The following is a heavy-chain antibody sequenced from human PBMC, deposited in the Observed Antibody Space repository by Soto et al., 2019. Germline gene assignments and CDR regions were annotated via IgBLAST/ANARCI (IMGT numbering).Heavy chain of an antibody. CDR1: GYTFSNYG. D-gene: IGHD2-2*01. J-gene: IGHJ4*02. Sequence: ASVKVSCKASGYTFSNYGITWVRQAPGQGLEWMGWISAYNGNTNYAHKLQGRVTMTTETSTSTAYMELRSLRSDDTAVYYCARPSSICSNSSCSVDWGQGSLVAGS. CDR3: ARPSSICSNSSCSVD. CDR2: ISAYNGNT. V-gene: IGHV1-18*04.